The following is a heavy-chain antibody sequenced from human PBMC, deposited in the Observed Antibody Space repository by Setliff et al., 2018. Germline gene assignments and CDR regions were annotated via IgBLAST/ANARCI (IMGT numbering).Heavy chain of an antibody. CDR1: GFTFSNSA. CDR3: ARDVGTSSFEVATMIVVAATDAFDI. D-gene: IGHD3-22*01. V-gene: IGHV1-18*01. Sequence: ASVKVSCKASGFTFSNSAVQWARQARGQPLEWMGWISAYNGNTNYAQKLQGRVTMTTDTSTSTAYMELRSLRSDDTAVYYCARDVGTSSFEVATMIVVAATDAFDIWGQGTMVTVSS. CDR2: ISAYNGNT. J-gene: IGHJ3*02.